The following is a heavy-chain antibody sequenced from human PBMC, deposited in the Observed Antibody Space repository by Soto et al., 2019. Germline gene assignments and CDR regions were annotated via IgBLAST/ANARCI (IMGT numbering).Heavy chain of an antibody. CDR1: GFTFSSNA. Sequence: PGGSLRLSCADSGFTFSSNAMRCVRKAPGKGLEWVSSVSGDGYASDYADSVKGRFTVSRHNSKNTLYLQMNSLRAEDTAVYYCAKRHYYGSGSFALATWGQGTLVTVSS. CDR2: VSGDGYAS. D-gene: IGHD3-10*01. V-gene: IGHV3-23*01. CDR3: AKRHYYGSGSFALAT. J-gene: IGHJ4*03.